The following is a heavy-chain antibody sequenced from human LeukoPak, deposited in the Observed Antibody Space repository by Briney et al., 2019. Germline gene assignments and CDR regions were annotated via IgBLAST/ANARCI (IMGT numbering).Heavy chain of an antibody. CDR1: GFIFSTYS. J-gene: IGHJ4*02. CDR3: STALNN. CDR2: IKQDGSEK. D-gene: IGHD2-15*01. Sequence: GGSLRLSCAASGFIFSTYSMKWVRQAPGKGLEWVANIKQDGSEKHYVDSVKGRFTISRDNAENSVYLQMDSLRAEDTAVYYCSTALNNWGQGTLVTVSS. V-gene: IGHV3-7*01.